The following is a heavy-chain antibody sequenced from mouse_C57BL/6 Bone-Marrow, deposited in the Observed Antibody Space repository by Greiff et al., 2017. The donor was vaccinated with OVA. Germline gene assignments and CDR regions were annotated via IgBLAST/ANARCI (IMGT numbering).Heavy chain of an antibody. Sequence: QVQLKQPGAELVKPGASVKLSCKASGYTFTSYWMHWVKQRPGPGLEWIGMIHPNSGSTNYNEKVKSKATLTVDKSSSTAYMQLSSLTSEDSAVYYCARPSYYYYGSSYDYWGQGTTLTVSS. CDR3: ARPSYYYYGSSYDY. V-gene: IGHV1-64*01. J-gene: IGHJ2*01. CDR1: GYTFTSYW. CDR2: IHPNSGST. D-gene: IGHD1-1*01.